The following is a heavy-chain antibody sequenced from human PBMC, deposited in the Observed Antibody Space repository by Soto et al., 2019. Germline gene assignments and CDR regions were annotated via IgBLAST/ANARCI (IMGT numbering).Heavy chain of an antibody. CDR1: GFTFSNAW. J-gene: IGHJ4*02. Sequence: GGSLRLSCAASGFTFSNAWMNWVRQAPGKGLEWVGRIKSKTDGGTTDYAAPVKGRFTISRDDSKNTLYLQMNSLKTEDTAVYYCTTDHPPPHVRFLEWLLGDPIDYWGQGTLVTVSS. V-gene: IGHV3-15*07. CDR2: IKSKTDGGTT. D-gene: IGHD3-3*01. CDR3: TTDHPPPHVRFLEWLLGDPIDY.